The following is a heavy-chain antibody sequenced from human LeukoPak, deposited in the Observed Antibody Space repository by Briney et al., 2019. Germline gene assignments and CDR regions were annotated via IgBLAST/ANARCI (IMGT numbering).Heavy chain of an antibody. CDR3: ASKAYQWSFNH. Sequence: GGSLRLSCAASGFIFSSYGMHWVRQAPGKGLEWVAFMRYDGIIKYYADSVKGRFTISRDNSKNTLYLQMNSLRAEDTAVYFCASKAYQWSFNHWGQGTLVIVSS. V-gene: IGHV3-30*02. J-gene: IGHJ4*02. D-gene: IGHD6-19*01. CDR2: MRYDGIIK. CDR1: GFIFSSYG.